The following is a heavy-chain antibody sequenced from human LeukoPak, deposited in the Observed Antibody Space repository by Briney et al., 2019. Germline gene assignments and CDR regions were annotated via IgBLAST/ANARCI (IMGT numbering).Heavy chain of an antibody. CDR3: ARLGPRQVYDY. Sequence: GGSLRLSCAASAFTFSSYWMSWVRQAPGKGLQWVANIKQDGSQKYYVDSVKGRFTISRDNAMNSLYLQMDSLRSDDTAAYYCARLGPRQVYDYWGQGTLVTVSS. CDR1: AFTFSSYW. J-gene: IGHJ4*02. D-gene: IGHD1-14*01. CDR2: IKQDGSQK. V-gene: IGHV3-7*05.